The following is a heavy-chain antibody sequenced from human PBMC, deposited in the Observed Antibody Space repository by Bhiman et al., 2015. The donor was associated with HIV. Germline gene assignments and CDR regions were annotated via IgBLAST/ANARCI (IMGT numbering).Heavy chain of an antibody. CDR3: TREFYTDPFAFDI. Sequence: QVQLVESGGGVVQPGRSLRVSCAASGFTFSSYGMHWVRQAPGKGLEWVAVIWYDGSNRYYADSVKGRFTISKDNAKNSLYLQMNSLRAEDTAVYYCTREFYTDPFAFDIWGQGTMVTVSS. CDR1: GFTFSSYG. J-gene: IGHJ3*02. V-gene: IGHV3-33*01. D-gene: IGHD3-16*01. CDR2: IWYDGSNR.